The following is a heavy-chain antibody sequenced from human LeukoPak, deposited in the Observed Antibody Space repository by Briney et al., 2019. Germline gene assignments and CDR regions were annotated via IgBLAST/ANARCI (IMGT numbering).Heavy chain of an antibody. CDR3: ARSSDYSTLDY. Sequence: SETLSLTCTVSGGSISSGDYYWSWIRQPPGKGLEWIGYIYYSGSTYYNPSLKSRVTISVDTSKNQFSLKLSSVTAADTAVYYCARSSDYSTLDYWGQGTLVTVSS. CDR2: IYYSGST. J-gene: IGHJ4*02. D-gene: IGHD4-11*01. CDR1: GGSISSGDYY. V-gene: IGHV4-30-4*01.